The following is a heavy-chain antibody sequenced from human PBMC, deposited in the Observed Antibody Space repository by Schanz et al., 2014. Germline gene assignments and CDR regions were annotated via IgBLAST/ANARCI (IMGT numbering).Heavy chain of an antibody. CDR1: GYIFGSHG. V-gene: IGHV1-8*01. J-gene: IGHJ6*02. CDR3: VRDAGWAFGDYHGMDV. D-gene: IGHD3-10*01. CDR2: INAHTGNT. Sequence: QVQLVQSGAEVKKPGASVKVSCKASGYIFGSHGMTWVRQAPGQGPELMGWINAHTGNTQYAQKFQGRVTMTRDTSTSTVYMELSSLRSDDTAVYYCVRDAGWAFGDYHGMDVWGQGTSVTVSS.